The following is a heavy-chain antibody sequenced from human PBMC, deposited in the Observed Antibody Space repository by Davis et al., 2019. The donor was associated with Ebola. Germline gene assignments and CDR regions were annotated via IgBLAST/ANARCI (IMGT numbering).Heavy chain of an antibody. D-gene: IGHD6-13*01. V-gene: IGHV3-23*01. J-gene: IGHJ4*02. CDR2: ISSSGDTT. CDR1: EFTFSTYA. CDR3: AKHIAPGIRAFDY. Sequence: GESLKISCAASEFTFSTYAMSWVRQAPGKGLEWVSGISSSGDTTYYADFVKGRFTISRDNSKKTLHLQMNSLRADDTAVYYCAKHIAPGIRAFDYWGQGALVTVSS.